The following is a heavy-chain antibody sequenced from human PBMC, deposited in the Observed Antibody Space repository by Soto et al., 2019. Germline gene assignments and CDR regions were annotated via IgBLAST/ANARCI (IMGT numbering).Heavy chain of an antibody. CDR1: GGSISSYY. CDR2: IYYSGST. D-gene: IGHD6-19*01. CDR3: ARALKGRQWLPGFPFDI. V-gene: IGHV4-59*01. Sequence: SETLSLTCTVSGGSISSYYWSWIRQPPGKGLEWIGYIYYSGSTNYNPSLKSRVTISVDTSKNQFSLKLSSVTAADTAVYYCARALKGRQWLPGFPFDIWGQGTMVTVSS. J-gene: IGHJ3*02.